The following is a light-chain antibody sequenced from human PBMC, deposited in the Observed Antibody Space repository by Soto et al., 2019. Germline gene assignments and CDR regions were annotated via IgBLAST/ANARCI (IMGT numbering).Light chain of an antibody. CDR2: GAS. J-gene: IGKJ2*01. CDR3: QQYDSYMYA. Sequence: EIVMSQSPATLSVSPGERATLSCRASQSVRNNLAWYQQRPGQAPRLLMYGASTRPSGIPARFTGGGSGTDFTLTITSLQSEDFAVYCCQQYDSYMYAFGQGTKVEI. CDR1: QSVRNN. V-gene: IGKV3-15*01.